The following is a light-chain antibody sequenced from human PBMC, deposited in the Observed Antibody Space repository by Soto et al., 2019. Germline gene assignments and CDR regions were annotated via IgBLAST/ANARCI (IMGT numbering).Light chain of an antibody. CDR2: GAS. CDR1: QSVSSN. V-gene: IGKV3-15*01. Sequence: EIVMTQSPATLSVSPGERATLSCRASQSVSSNLAWYQQKPGQAPRLLIFGASTRATGIPARFSGSGSGTEFTLTISSLQSEDFAVYYCQQYKNWPPADVWTFGQGTKVDIK. J-gene: IGKJ1*01. CDR3: QQYKNWPPADVWT.